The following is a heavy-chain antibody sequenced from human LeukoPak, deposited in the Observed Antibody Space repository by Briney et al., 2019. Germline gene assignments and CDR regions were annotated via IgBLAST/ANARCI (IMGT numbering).Heavy chain of an antibody. CDR2: IYYSGST. D-gene: IGHD6-19*01. V-gene: IGHV4-59*01. CDR1: GVSISRYS. CDR3: AVDSSGWSNYYYYGMDV. J-gene: IGHJ6*02. Sequence: SETLTFTCTVSGVSISRYSCSWIRQPPGKGLEWIGYIYYSGSTNYNPSLKSRVTISVDTSKNQFSLKLSSVTAADTAVYYCAVDSSGWSNYYYYGMDVWGQGTTVTVSS.